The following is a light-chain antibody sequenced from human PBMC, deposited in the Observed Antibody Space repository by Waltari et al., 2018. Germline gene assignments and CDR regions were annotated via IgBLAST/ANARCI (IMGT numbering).Light chain of an antibody. CDR2: RAY. J-gene: IGKJ4*01. CDR1: QSVLYSSNNVNY. V-gene: IGKV4-1*01. Sequence: DIVMTQSTDSLAVSLGERATINCKSSQSVLYSSNNVNYLAWYQQKPGQPPKLLIYRAYIRESGVPDRFSGSGSGTDFTLTISSLQAEDVAVYYCQQHFTTPLTFGGGTKVEIK. CDR3: QQHFTTPLT.